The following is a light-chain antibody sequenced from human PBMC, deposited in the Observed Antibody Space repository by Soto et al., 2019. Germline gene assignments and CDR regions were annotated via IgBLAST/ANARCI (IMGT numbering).Light chain of an antibody. CDR2: GES. V-gene: IGKV3D-15*01. J-gene: IGKJ1*01. Sequence: EIVMTQSPATLSVSPGERATLSCRASQSISSNLAWYQQKPGQAPRLLIYGESTRATGIPARFSGSGSGTEFTLTISSLQSEDFAFYYCQQYNTWPPWTFGQGTKVEIK. CDR3: QQYNTWPPWT. CDR1: QSISSN.